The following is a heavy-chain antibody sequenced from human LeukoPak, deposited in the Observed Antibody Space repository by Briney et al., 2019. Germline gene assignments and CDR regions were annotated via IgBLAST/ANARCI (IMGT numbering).Heavy chain of an antibody. CDR1: GYTFTSYA. Sequence: VASVKVSCKASGYTFTSYAMHWVRQAPGQRLEWMGWSNAGNGNTKYSQKSQGRVTITRDTSASTAYMELSSLRSEDTAVYYCARAPSFYYGSGSYQDYWGQGTLVTVSS. CDR3: ARAPSFYYGSGSYQDY. V-gene: IGHV1-3*01. D-gene: IGHD3-10*01. J-gene: IGHJ4*02. CDR2: SNAGNGNT.